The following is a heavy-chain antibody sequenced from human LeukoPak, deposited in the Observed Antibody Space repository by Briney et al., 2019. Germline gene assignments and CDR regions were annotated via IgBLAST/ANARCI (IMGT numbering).Heavy chain of an antibody. CDR1: NDSISSYC. D-gene: IGHD4-23*01. V-gene: IGHV4-4*08. CDR2: MCPSGRT. J-gene: IGHJ5*02. Sequence: PSETLSLTCTVSNDSISSYCCSWVRQPPGKGLEWIGFMCPSGRTDYNPSLKSRVTMSIDTSKNQLSMELRFLTAADTAVYYCATSYDGKTAPYDLWGHGTLVTASS. CDR3: ATSYDGKTAPYDL.